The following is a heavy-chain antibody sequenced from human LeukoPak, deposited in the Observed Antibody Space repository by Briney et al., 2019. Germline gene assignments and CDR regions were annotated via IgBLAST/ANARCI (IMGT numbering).Heavy chain of an antibody. V-gene: IGHV3-30-3*01. CDR3: ARDGGIVGATGYYYYMDV. CDR2: ISYDGSNK. D-gene: IGHD1-26*01. J-gene: IGHJ6*03. CDR1: GFTFSSYA. Sequence: QPGGSLRLSCAASGFTFSSYAMHWVRQAPGKGLEWVAVISYDGSNKYYADSVKGRFTISRDNSKNTLYLQMNSLRAEDTAVYYCARDGGIVGATGYYYYMDVWGKGTTVTVSS.